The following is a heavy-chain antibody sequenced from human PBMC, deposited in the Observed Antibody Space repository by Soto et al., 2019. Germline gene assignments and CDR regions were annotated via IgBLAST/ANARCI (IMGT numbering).Heavy chain of an antibody. CDR2: IIPIFGTA. J-gene: IGHJ6*03. D-gene: IGHD6-6*01. CDR1: GGTFSSYA. V-gene: IGHV1-69*13. CDR3: AKGGTAARLDYYFYMDV. Sequence: ASVKVSCKASGGTFSSYAISWVRQAPGQGLEWMGGIIPIFGTANYAQKFQGRVTITADESTSTAYMQMNSLRAEDTAVYYCAKGGTAARLDYYFYMDVWGKGTTVTVSS.